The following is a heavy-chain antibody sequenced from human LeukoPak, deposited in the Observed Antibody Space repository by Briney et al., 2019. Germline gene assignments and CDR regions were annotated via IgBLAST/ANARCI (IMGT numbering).Heavy chain of an antibody. Sequence: GGSLRLSCAASGFTFITYSMTWVRQAPGRGLEWVSAITGSGAFTDYADSVKGRFTISRDNPKNTLYLQMNSLRAEDTAVYYCAKQQQLVEFDYWGQGTLVTVSS. CDR3: AKQQQLVEFDY. D-gene: IGHD6-13*01. CDR2: ITGSGAFT. V-gene: IGHV3-23*01. CDR1: GFTFITYS. J-gene: IGHJ4*02.